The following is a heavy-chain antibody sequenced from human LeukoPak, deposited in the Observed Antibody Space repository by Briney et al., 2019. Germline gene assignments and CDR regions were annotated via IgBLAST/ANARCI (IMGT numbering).Heavy chain of an antibody. J-gene: IGHJ4*02. CDR1: GGTFSSYT. CDR3: ARDDGIVGATGGYFDY. D-gene: IGHD1-26*01. V-gene: IGHV1-69*04. Sequence: GASVKVSCKASGGTFSSYTISWVRQAPGRGLEWMGRIIPILGIANYAQKFQGRVTITADKSTSTAYMELSSLRSEDTAVYYCARDDGIVGATGGYFDYWGQGTLVTVSS. CDR2: IIPILGIA.